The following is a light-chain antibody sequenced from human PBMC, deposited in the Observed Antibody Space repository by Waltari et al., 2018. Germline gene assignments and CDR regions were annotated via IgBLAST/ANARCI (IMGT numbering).Light chain of an antibody. CDR3: QQSYSTWT. Sequence: DIQMTQSPSSLSASVGDRVTITCRASQNINSFLNWYQQKPGRAPKLLIYAASSLHSGVPSRVSGSGSGTDYTLTISSLQPEDFATYYCQQSYSTWTSGHGTKVEI. CDR1: QNINSF. V-gene: IGKV1-39*01. J-gene: IGKJ1*01. CDR2: AAS.